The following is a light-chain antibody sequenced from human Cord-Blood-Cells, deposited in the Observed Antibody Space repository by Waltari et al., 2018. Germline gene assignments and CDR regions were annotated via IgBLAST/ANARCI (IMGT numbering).Light chain of an antibody. CDR3: AAWDDSLNGPV. CDR1: SSNIGSNT. V-gene: IGLV1-44*01. J-gene: IGLJ7*01. CDR2: SNN. Sequence: QSVLTQPPSASGTPGQRVTISCSGSSSNIGSNTVNWYQQLPGTAPKPLVYSNNQRPSGVPDRCSGSKSGTSASLAISGLQSEDEADYYCAAWDDSLNGPVFGGGTQLTVL.